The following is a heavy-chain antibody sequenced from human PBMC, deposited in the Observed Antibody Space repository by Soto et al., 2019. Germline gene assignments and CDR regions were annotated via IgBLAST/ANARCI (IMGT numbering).Heavy chain of an antibody. Sequence: ASVKVSCKASGYRFTDSHIHWVRQAPGQGLEWLGRINPTSGGTSTAQKFQGWVTMTTDTSISTAAMELTRLKSDDTAIYYCARGDSTDCSNGVCSFFYNRDMDVWGQGTTVTVSS. D-gene: IGHD2-8*01. J-gene: IGHJ6*02. CDR2: INPTSGGT. V-gene: IGHV1-2*04. CDR3: ARGDSTDCSNGVCSFFYNRDMDV. CDR1: GYRFTDSH.